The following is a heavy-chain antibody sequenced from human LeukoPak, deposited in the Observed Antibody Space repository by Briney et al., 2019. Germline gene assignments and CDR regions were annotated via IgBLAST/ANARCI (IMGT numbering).Heavy chain of an antibody. J-gene: IGHJ4*02. D-gene: IGHD3-10*01. Sequence: GGSLRLSCAASGFTFSIYAMSWVRQAPGKGLEWVSGISSSAGSTYYADSVKGRFSISRDNSKNTLYLQMNSLRAEDTAVYYCAKEVTMVRGVSDYWGQGTLVTVSS. CDR1: GFTFSIYA. CDR2: ISSSAGST. V-gene: IGHV3-23*01. CDR3: AKEVTMVRGVSDY.